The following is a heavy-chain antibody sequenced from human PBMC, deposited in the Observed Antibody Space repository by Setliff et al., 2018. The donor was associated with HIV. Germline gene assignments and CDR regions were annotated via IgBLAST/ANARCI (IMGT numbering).Heavy chain of an antibody. J-gene: IGHJ4*02. V-gene: IGHV1-3*01. Sequence: GASVKVSCKASGYTFTNYAIHWVRQAPGQRLEWMGWINAGNGDTQYSQNFQGRVTITRDTSANIAYMEVTRLRSEDTAIYYCARNGCSGHSYFCEHDYWSQGTLVTVSS. CDR1: GYTFTNYA. CDR2: INAGNGDT. D-gene: IGHD2-21*02. CDR3: ARNGCSGHSYFCEHDY.